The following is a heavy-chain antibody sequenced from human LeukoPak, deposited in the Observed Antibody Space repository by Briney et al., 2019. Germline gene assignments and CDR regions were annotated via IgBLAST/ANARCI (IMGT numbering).Heavy chain of an antibody. D-gene: IGHD3-22*01. CDR1: GGSISSGSYY. CDR3: AREKRPRSYYDSSGYYDY. J-gene: IGHJ4*02. Sequence: TSQTLSLTCTVSGGSISSGSYYWSWIRQPAGKGLEWIGRIYTGGSTNYNPSLKSRVTISVDTSKNQFSLKLSSVTAADTAVYYCAREKRPRSYYDSSGYYDYWGQGTLVTVSS. CDR2: IYTGGST. V-gene: IGHV4-61*02.